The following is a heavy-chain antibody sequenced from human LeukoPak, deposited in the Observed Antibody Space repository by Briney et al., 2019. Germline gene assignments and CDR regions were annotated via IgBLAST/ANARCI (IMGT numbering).Heavy chain of an antibody. CDR1: GFTFSSYW. D-gene: IGHD4-17*01. CDR3: ARRATYGDEARFDP. CDR2: IKQDGSEK. J-gene: IGHJ5*02. V-gene: IGHV3-7*03. Sequence: GGSLRLSCAASGFTFSSYWMSWVRQAPGKGLEWVANIKQDGSEKYYVASVKGRSTISRDNAKNSLYLQMNSLRAEDTAVYYCARRATYGDEARFDPWGQGTLVTVSS.